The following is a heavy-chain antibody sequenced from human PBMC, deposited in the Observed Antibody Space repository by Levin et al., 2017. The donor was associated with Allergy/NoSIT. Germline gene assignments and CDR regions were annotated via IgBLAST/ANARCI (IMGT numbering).Heavy chain of an antibody. D-gene: IGHD3-10*01. Sequence: SETLSLTCTVSGGSINTNDYYWAWIRQSPGKGLEWIVSVYYGGTTYYNPSLKSRVTMSVDTSKNQFSLKVTSVTATDTAFYFCARGLTYFYNSASLGWFDPWGQGTLVTVSS. CDR2: VYYGGTT. V-gene: IGHV4-39*01. CDR1: GGSINTNDYY. J-gene: IGHJ5*01. CDR3: ARGLTYFYNSASLGWFDP.